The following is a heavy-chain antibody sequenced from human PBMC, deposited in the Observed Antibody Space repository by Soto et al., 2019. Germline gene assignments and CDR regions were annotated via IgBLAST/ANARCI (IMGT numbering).Heavy chain of an antibody. CDR1: SISIGSYY. Sequence: SETLSLTCTVFSISIGSYYWSWIRQPPGKGLEWIGYIYYSGSTNYNPSLKSRVTISVDTSKNQFSLKLSSVTAADTAVYYCARHHDSWGQGTLVTVS. CDR3: ARHHDS. V-gene: IGHV4-59*08. CDR2: IYYSGST. J-gene: IGHJ4*02.